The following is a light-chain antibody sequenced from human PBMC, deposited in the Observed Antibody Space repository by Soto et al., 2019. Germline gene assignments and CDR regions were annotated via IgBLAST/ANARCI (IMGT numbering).Light chain of an antibody. CDR2: SAS. CDR3: QQYWSLST. CDR1: QGISSD. Sequence: SRSLRSASTGNRVTILFRMSQGISSDLDWYQQKPGTAPELPVYSASALQSGVTSRCSGSGSGTDFTLTIIQLQPDDLESYYWQQYWSLSTFGPGTRVDIK. V-gene: IGKV1D-8*02. J-gene: IGKJ3*01.